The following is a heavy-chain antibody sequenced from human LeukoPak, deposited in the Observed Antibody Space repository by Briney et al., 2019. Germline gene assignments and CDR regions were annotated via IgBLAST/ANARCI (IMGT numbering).Heavy chain of an antibody. CDR2: IYYSGST. Sequence: SETLSLTCTVSGGSISSYYWSWIRQPPGKGLEWIGYIYYSGSTNYNPSLKSRVTISVDTSKKQFSLKLSSVTAADTAVYYCARDPTTVTKGLDIWGQGTMVTVSS. CDR3: ARDPTTVTKGLDI. V-gene: IGHV4-59*01. D-gene: IGHD4-17*01. CDR1: GGSISSYY. J-gene: IGHJ3*02.